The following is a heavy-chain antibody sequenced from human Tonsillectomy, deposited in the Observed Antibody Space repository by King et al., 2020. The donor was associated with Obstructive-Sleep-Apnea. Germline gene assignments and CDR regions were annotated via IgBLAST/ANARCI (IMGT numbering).Heavy chain of an antibody. CDR1: GFTFSSYS. CDR2: ISSSSIYI. D-gene: IGHD5-18*01. J-gene: IGHJ4*02. V-gene: IGHV3-21*01. Sequence: QLVQSGGGLVKPGGSLRLSCAASGFTFSSYSMNWVRQAPGKGLDWVSSISSSSIYIYYADSVKGRFTIPRDNAKNSLFLQMNSLRAEDTAVYYCARSPNTAALDYWGQGTLVTVSS. CDR3: ARSPNTAALDY.